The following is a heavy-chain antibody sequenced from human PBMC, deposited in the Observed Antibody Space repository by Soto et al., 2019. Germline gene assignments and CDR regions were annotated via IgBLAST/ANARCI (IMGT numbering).Heavy chain of an antibody. V-gene: IGHV4-31*03. CDR1: GGSITSDNYC. CDR2: IYYSRST. Sequence: QVQLQESGPGLVMPSQTLSLTCTVSGGSITSDNYCWTWIRQHPVKGLEWMGHIYYSRSTSYNPSLKSRVTISIDTSKDEFSLKLTSVTAADTAVYYCARDGDYFGSGSPPLLSKWGQGTLVTVSS. CDR3: ARDGDYFGSGSPPLLSK. J-gene: IGHJ4*02. D-gene: IGHD3-10*01.